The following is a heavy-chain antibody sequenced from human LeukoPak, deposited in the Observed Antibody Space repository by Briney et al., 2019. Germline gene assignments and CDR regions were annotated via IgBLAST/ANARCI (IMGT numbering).Heavy chain of an antibody. Sequence: SETLCLTCAVSGGPISSYYLSWIRQPPGKGLEWIGYIYTSGSTKYYPALKSRVTISVNTSKNQFFLKLRSVTAADPAVFYLARQTGYRASRNRGHFDNWGHGTLFTVSS. CDR1: GGPISSYY. J-gene: IGHJ4*01. CDR3: ARQTGYRASRNRGHFDN. V-gene: IGHV4-4*09. D-gene: IGHD1-14*01. CDR2: IYTSGST.